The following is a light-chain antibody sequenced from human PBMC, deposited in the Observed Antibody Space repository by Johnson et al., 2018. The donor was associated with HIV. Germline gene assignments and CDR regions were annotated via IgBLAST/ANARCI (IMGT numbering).Light chain of an antibody. J-gene: IGLJ1*01. V-gene: IGLV1-51*02. Sequence: QSVLTQPPSVSAAPGQKVTISCSGSSSNIGNNYVSWYRQLPGTAPKLLIYENNKRPSGIPDRFSGSKSGTSATLDITGLQTGDEADYYCGTWDSSLSALYVFGTGTKGTVL. CDR3: GTWDSSLSALYV. CDR2: ENN. CDR1: SSNIGNNY.